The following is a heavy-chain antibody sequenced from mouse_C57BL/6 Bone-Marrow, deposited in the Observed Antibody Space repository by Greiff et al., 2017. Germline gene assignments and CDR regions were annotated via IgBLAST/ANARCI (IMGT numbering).Heavy chain of an antibody. CDR3: ARSYYGSSNWYFDV. CDR1: GYTFTSYD. V-gene: IGHV1-85*01. CDR2: IYPRDGST. Sequence: QVQLKESGPELVKPGASVKLSCKASGYTFTSYDINWVKQRPGQGLEWIGWIYPRDGSTKYNEKFKGKATLTVDTSSSTAYMELHSLTSEDSAVYFCARSYYGSSNWYFDVWGTGTTVTVSS. D-gene: IGHD1-1*01. J-gene: IGHJ1*03.